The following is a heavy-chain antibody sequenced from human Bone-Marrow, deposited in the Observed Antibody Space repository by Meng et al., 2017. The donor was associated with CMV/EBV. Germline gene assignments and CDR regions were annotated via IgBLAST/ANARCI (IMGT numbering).Heavy chain of an antibody. J-gene: IGHJ4*02. CDR1: GGSFSGYY. D-gene: IGHD1-20*01. CDR3: ARGGEGYNWNEPPFH. Sequence: GSLRLSCDVYGGSFSGYYWTWIRQPPGKGLEWIGEINYSGRINYNPSLKSRVTISIETSKNQFSLKLTSVTAADTAVYYCARGGEGYNWNEPPFHWGQGTLVTVSS. V-gene: IGHV4-34*01. CDR2: INYSGRI.